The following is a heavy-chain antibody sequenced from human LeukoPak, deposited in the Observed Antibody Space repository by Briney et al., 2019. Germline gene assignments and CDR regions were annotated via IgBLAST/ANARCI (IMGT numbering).Heavy chain of an antibody. Sequence: GGSLRLSCAASGFTFSSYVMHWVRQAPGKGLEWVAIISYDGSNEYYADSVKGRFTISRDNSKNTLYLQMNSLRAEDTAVYYCARTITTYCSSTSCYYEDYFDYWGQGTLVTVSS. CDR3: ARTITTYCSSTSCYYEDYFDY. J-gene: IGHJ4*02. CDR2: ISYDGSNE. CDR1: GFTFSSYV. V-gene: IGHV3-30*04. D-gene: IGHD2-2*01.